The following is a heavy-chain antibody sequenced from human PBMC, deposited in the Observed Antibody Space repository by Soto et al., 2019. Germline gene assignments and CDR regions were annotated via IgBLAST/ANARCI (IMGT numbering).Heavy chain of an antibody. CDR3: ASSYSNYALIDYYYYGMDV. V-gene: IGHV1-3*01. Sequence: QVQLVQSGAEVKKPGASVKVSCKASGYTFTSYAMHWVRQAPGQRLEWMGWINAGNGNTKYSQKFQGRVTITRDTSASTAYMALSILRSADTAVYYCASSYSNYALIDYYYYGMDVWGQGTTVTVSS. CDR1: GYTFTSYA. J-gene: IGHJ6*02. D-gene: IGHD4-4*01. CDR2: INAGNGNT.